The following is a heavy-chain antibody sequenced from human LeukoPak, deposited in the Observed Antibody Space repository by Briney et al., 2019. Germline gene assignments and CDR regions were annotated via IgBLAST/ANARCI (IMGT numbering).Heavy chain of an antibody. CDR2: INPSGGST. V-gene: IGHV1-46*01. J-gene: IGHJ3*02. Sequence: ASVKVSCKASGYTFTSYYMHWVRQAPGQGLEWMGIINPSGGSTSYAQKFQGRVTMTRDMSTSTVYMELSSLRSEDTAVYYCARDAPLSMIVVGLPNDAFDIWGQGTMVTVSS. D-gene: IGHD3-22*01. CDR1: GYTFTSYY. CDR3: ARDAPLSMIVVGLPNDAFDI.